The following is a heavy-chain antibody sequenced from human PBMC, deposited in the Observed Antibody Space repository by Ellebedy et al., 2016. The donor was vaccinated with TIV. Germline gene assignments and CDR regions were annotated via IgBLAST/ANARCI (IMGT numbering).Heavy chain of an antibody. CDR1: GYTFTSYG. J-gene: IGHJ4*02. CDR3: ARDHGYYDSSGYYAY. V-gene: IGHV1-18*04. CDR2: ISAYNGNT. D-gene: IGHD3-22*01. Sequence: AASVKVSCKASGYTFTSYGISWVRQAPGQGLEWMGWISAYNGNTNYAQKLQGRVTMTTDTSTSTAYMELRSLRSDDTAVYYCARDHGYYDSSGYYAYWGQGTLVTVSS.